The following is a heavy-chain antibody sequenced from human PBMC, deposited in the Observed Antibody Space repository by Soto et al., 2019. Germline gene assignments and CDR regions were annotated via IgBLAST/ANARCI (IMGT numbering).Heavy chain of an antibody. CDR3: ARIAASGIVHDFDF. CDR1: GYTFTSYA. D-gene: IGHD6-13*01. Sequence: QVQLVQSEGEVKKPGASVKISCRASGYTFTSYAINWVRQAPGQGLEWMGWISAHSGNTNYAQKVQGRVTMTPDISTSTAYMELRSLRSDDTAIYYCARIAASGIVHDFDFWGQGTLVTVSS. V-gene: IGHV1-18*01. CDR2: ISAHSGNT. J-gene: IGHJ4*02.